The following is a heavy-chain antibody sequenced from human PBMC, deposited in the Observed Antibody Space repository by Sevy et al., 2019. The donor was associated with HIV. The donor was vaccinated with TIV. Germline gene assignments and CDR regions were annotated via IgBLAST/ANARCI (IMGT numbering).Heavy chain of an antibody. CDR1: GFTFSSYG. CDR2: ISYDGSNK. CDR3: VKDFYGSGSYYYYYYGMDV. D-gene: IGHD3-10*01. V-gene: IGHV3-30*18. Sequence: GGSLRLSCAASGFTFSSYGRHWVRQAPGKGLEWVAVISYDGSNKYYADSVKGRFTISRDNSKNTLYLQMNSLRAEDTAVYYCVKDFYGSGSYYYYYYGMDVWGQGTTVTVSS. J-gene: IGHJ6*02.